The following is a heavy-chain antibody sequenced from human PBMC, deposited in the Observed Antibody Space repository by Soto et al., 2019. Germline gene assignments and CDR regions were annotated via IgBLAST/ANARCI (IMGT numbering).Heavy chain of an antibody. J-gene: IGHJ6*03. V-gene: IGHV3-74*01. CDR1: GFTFSSYW. Sequence: GGSLRLSCAASGFTFSSYWMHWVRQAPGKGLVWVSRINSDGSSTSYADSVKGRFTISRDNAKNTLYLQMNSLRAEDTAVYYCGRDDIVVVPDYYYYMDVWGKGTTVTVSS. D-gene: IGHD2-2*01. CDR3: GRDDIVVVPDYYYYMDV. CDR2: INSDGSST.